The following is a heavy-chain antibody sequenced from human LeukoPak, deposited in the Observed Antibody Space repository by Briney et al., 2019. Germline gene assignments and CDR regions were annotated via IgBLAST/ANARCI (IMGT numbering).Heavy chain of an antibody. V-gene: IGHV1-18*01. J-gene: IGHJ4*02. CDR1: GYTFTGYG. CDR3: ARDRPDYYDSSGYYRDNFDY. Sequence: ASVKVSCKASGYTFTGYGISWVRQAPGQGLEWMGWISAYNGNTTYAQKLQGRVTITTDTSTSTAYMELRSLRSDDTAVYYCARDRPDYYDSSGYYRDNFDYWGQGTLVTVSS. D-gene: IGHD3-22*01. CDR2: ISAYNGNT.